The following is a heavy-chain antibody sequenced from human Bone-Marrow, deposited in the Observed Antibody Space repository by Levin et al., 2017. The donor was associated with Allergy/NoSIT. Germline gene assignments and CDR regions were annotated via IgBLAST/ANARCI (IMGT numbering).Heavy chain of an antibody. V-gene: IGHV1-2*02. D-gene: IGHD4-23*01. J-gene: IGHJ3*02. CDR3: ARVREDYGGKTPAFDI. Sequence: ASVKVSCKASGYTFTGYYMHWVRQAPGQGLEWMGWINPNSGGTNYAQKFQGRVTMTRDTSISTAYMELSRLRSDDTAVYYCARVREDYGGKTPAFDIWGQGTMVTVSS. CDR1: GYTFTGYY. CDR2: INPNSGGT.